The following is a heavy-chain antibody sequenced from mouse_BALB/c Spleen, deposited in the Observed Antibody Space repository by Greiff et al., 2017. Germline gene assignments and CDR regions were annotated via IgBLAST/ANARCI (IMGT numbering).Heavy chain of an antibody. D-gene: IGHD3-1*01. CDR1: GFSLTSYG. Sequence: VHLVESGPGLVAPSQSLSITCTVSGFSLTSYGVHWVRQPPGKGLEWLGVIWAGGSTNYNSALMSRLSISKDNSKSQVFLKMNSLQTDDTAMYYCAREFLGWVSFAYWGQGTLVTVSA. CDR2: IWAGGST. J-gene: IGHJ3*01. V-gene: IGHV2-9*02. CDR3: AREFLGWVSFAY.